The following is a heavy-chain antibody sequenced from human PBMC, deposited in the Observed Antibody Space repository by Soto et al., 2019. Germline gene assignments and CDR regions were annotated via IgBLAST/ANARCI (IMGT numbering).Heavy chain of an antibody. Sequence: GGSLRLSCAASGFTFSGSSIHWFRQASGRGLEWVGRIRNKGDNYATAYGASVKGRFTIARDDSKNTAYLQMNSLKTEDTATYYCSMGDCGPDCYLFRYWGQGTLVTVSS. D-gene: IGHD2-21*02. CDR2: IRNKGDNYAT. V-gene: IGHV3-73*01. CDR3: SMGDCGPDCYLFRY. CDR1: GFTFSGSS. J-gene: IGHJ4*02.